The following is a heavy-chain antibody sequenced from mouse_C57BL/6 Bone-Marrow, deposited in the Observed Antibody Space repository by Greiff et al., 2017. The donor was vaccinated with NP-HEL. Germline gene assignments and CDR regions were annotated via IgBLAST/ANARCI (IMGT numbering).Heavy chain of an antibody. CDR1: GYTFTDYY. V-gene: IGHV1-26*01. Sequence: EVQLQQSGPELVKPGASVKISCKASGYTFTDYYMNWVKQSHGKSLEWIGDINPNNGGTSYNQKFKGKATLTVDKSSSTAYMELRSLTSEDSAVYYCAPEIYDGYFSMEYCGQGNSDTVSS. CDR3: APEIYDGYFSMEY. J-gene: IGHJ4*01. CDR2: INPNNGGT. D-gene: IGHD2-3*01.